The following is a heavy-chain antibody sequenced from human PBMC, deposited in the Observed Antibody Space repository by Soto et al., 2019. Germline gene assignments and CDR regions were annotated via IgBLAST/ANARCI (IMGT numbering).Heavy chain of an antibody. J-gene: IGHJ3*02. Sequence: SETLSLTCTVSGGSISSYYWSWIRQPPGKGLEWIGYIYYSGSTNYNPSLKSRVTISVDTSKNQFSLKLSSVTAADTAVYYCARPWVGDAFDIWGQGTMVTVSS. D-gene: IGHD1-26*01. V-gene: IGHV4-59*01. CDR3: ARPWVGDAFDI. CDR2: IYYSGST. CDR1: GGSISSYY.